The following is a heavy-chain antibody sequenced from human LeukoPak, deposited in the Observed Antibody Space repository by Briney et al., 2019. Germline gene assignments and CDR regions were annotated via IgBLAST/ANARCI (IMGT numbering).Heavy chain of an antibody. Sequence: ASVKVSCKASGYTFTGYYMHWVRQAPGQGLEWMGWINPNSGGTNYAQKFQGRVTMTRNTSISTAYMELSSLRSEDAAVYYCARVILDYVGDYWGQGTLVTVSS. CDR2: INPNSGGT. J-gene: IGHJ4*02. CDR3: ARVILDYVGDY. CDR1: GYTFTGYY. V-gene: IGHV1-2*02. D-gene: IGHD4-17*01.